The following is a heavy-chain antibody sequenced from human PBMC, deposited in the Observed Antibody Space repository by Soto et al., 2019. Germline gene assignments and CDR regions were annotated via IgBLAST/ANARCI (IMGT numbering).Heavy chain of an antibody. CDR1: GGTFSSYA. J-gene: IGHJ4*02. V-gene: IGHV1-69*13. CDR3: ARPRYCSGGSCSGYFDY. D-gene: IGHD2-15*01. CDR2: ISPIFGTA. Sequence: SVKVSCKASGGTFSSYAISWVRQAPGQGLEWMGGISPIFGTANYAQKFQGRVTITADESTRTAYMELSSLRSEDTAVYYCARPRYCSGGSCSGYFDYWGQGTLVTVSS.